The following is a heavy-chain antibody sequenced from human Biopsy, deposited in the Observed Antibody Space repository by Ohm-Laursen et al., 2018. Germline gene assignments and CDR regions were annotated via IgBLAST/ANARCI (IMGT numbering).Heavy chain of an antibody. Sequence: GTLSLTCAVYGGSFNGYFWSWIRQPPGKGLEWIGDITQSGSTNYSPSLKSRVTISVEPAKKQFSLSLRSVTAADTAVYYCARVPLPGIGAAYQGRFLYGMDVWGQGTTVSVSS. J-gene: IGHJ6*02. CDR1: GGSFNGYF. CDR2: ITQSGST. CDR3: ARVPLPGIGAAYQGRFLYGMDV. D-gene: IGHD6-13*01. V-gene: IGHV4-34*01.